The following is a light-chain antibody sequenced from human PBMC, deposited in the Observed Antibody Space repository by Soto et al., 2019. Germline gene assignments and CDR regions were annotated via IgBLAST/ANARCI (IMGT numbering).Light chain of an antibody. CDR2: DAS. Sequence: DIPMTQSPSSLSSSVGDIVTITCRASQSISSYLIGYQQKPGEAPKLLIYDASSLQSGVPSRLSGSGSGTDCTLTISSLPHEDVATYYYRQSYSTPWTFGQGTKVDIK. CDR3: RQSYSTPWT. J-gene: IGKJ1*01. V-gene: IGKV1-39*01. CDR1: QSISSY.